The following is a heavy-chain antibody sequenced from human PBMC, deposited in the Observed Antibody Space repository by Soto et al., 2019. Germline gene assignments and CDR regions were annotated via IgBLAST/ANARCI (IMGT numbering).Heavy chain of an antibody. J-gene: IGHJ4*02. CDR3: SRVTYDSFTAYSYYFDY. CDR1: GDSIRPYY. Sequence: SETLSLTCTVSGDSIRPYYWTWIRQPPGKGLEWIGYVYYSGSVNYKSSLKSRVTMSVDTSKNQFSLRLNSVTAADTAVYYFSRVTYDSFTAYSYYFDYWGQGTLVTVFS. CDR2: VYYSGSV. V-gene: IGHV4-59*01. D-gene: IGHD3-9*01.